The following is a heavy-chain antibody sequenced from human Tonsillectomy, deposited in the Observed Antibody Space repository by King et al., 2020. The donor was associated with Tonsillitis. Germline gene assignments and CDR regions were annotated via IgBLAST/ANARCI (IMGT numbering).Heavy chain of an antibody. J-gene: IGHJ4*02. D-gene: IGHD3-22*01. CDR2: IYPGDSDT. Sequence: EVQLVESGAEVKKPGESLKISCKGSGYSFTSYWIGWVRQMPGKGLEWMGIIYPGDSDTRYSPSFQGRVTISADKSIGTAYLKGSSLKASDTAMYYCARGEVGYYYDSSGEYYFDYWGQGTLVTVSS. V-gene: IGHV5-51*01. CDR1: GYSFTSYW. CDR3: ARGEVGYYYDSSGEYYFDY.